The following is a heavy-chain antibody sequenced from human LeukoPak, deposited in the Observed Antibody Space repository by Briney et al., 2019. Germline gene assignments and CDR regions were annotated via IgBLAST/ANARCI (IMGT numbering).Heavy chain of an antibody. CDR3: ARLKGMGSLDY. CDR1: GFSFSSYG. CDR2: IWYDGSNK. V-gene: IGHV3-33*01. J-gene: IGHJ4*02. Sequence: GGSLRLSCAASGFSFSSYGMHWVRQAPGKGLECVAVIWYDGSNKYYADSVKGRFTISRDNSKNTLYLQMNSLRAEDTAVYYCARLKGMGSLDYWGQGTLVTVSS. D-gene: IGHD2-8*01.